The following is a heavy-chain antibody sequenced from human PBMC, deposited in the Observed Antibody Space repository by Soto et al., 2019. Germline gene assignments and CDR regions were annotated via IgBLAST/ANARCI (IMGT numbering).Heavy chain of an antibody. Sequence: QVQLVQSGAEVKKPGASVKVSCKASGYTFTSYYMHWVRQAPGQGLEWMGILNPSGGSTSYAQKCQGRVTMTRDTSTSTVYMELSSLRSEDTAVYYCAREAYYYDSSGYSAYFDYWGQGTLVTVSS. CDR3: AREAYYYDSSGYSAYFDY. J-gene: IGHJ4*02. CDR1: GYTFTSYY. CDR2: LNPSGGST. V-gene: IGHV1-46*01. D-gene: IGHD3-22*01.